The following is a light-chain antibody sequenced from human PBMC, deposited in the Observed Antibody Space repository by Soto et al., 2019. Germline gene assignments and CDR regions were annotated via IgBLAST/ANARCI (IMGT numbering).Light chain of an antibody. Sequence: QSVLTQPASVSGSPGQSITISCTGTSSDVGSYNLVSWYQQHPGKAPKVMIYEVSKRPSGVSNRFSGSKSGNTASLTISGLQAEDEADYYCCSYAGSSTFSYVFGTGTKVTVL. V-gene: IGLV2-23*02. CDR3: CSYAGSSTFSYV. J-gene: IGLJ1*01. CDR2: EVS. CDR1: SSDVGSYNL.